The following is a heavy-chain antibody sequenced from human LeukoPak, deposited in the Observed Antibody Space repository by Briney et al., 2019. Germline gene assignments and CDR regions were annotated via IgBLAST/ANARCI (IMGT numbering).Heavy chain of an antibody. D-gene: IGHD6-19*01. CDR2: ISSSSSII. CDR1: GFTFSTTA. J-gene: IGHJ4*02. V-gene: IGHV3-48*01. Sequence: PGGSLRLSCAASGFTFSTTAMSWVRQAPGKGLEWVSYISSSSSIIYYADSVKGRFTISRDNAKNSLYLQMNSLRAEDTAVYYCARDTEKTVAGTFDYWGQGILVTVSS. CDR3: ARDTEKTVAGTFDY.